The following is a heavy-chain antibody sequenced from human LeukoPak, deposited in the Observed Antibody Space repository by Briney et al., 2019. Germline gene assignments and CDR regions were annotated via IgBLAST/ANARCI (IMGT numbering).Heavy chain of an antibody. CDR3: AKDLEYSFDY. CDR2: IGSSGGDT. Sequence: PGGSLRLPCAASGFTFTNYAMSWVRQAPGNGLEWVSTIGSSGGDTYYADSVKGRFTISRDNSKNTLYLQMNRLRVEDTAVYYCAKDLEYSFDYWGQGALVTVSS. V-gene: IGHV3-23*01. J-gene: IGHJ4*02. CDR1: GFTFTNYA. D-gene: IGHD2/OR15-2a*01.